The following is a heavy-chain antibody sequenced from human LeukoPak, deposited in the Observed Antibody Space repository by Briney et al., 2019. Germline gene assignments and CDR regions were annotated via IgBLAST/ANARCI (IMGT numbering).Heavy chain of an antibody. CDR1: RFTFSSYT. D-gene: IGHD1-1*01. V-gene: IGHV3-23*01. CDR3: AKGLTVGWNDDAFDV. Sequence: GGSLRLSCAASRFTFSSYTMRWVRQAPGMELEWVSAMAGTGGSTFYANSVKGRFTIYTDTSKNTLSLQMNSLRAEDTAVYYCAKGLTVGWNDDAFDVWGQGTMVTVSS. J-gene: IGHJ3*01. CDR2: MAGTGGST.